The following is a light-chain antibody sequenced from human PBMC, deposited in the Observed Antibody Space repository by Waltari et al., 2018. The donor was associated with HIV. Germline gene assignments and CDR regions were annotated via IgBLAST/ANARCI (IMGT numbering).Light chain of an antibody. Sequence: QSVLTQPPSASGTPGQRVTISCSGSSSNIGSNTVNWYQQLPGTAPKLLIHSNNQRPSGVPDRFSGSKSGTSASLAISGLQSEDEADYYCATWDDRLNGGVFGGGTKLTVL. CDR2: SNN. V-gene: IGLV1-44*01. CDR1: SSNIGSNT. CDR3: ATWDDRLNGGV. J-gene: IGLJ2*01.